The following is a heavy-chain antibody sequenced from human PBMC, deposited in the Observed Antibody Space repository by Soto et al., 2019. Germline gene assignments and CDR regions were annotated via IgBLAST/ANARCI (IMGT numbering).Heavy chain of an antibody. V-gene: IGHV1-46*01. CDR1: GYTFTSYY. CDR3: ARSSMVRAYDY. D-gene: IGHD3-10*01. Sequence: ASVKVSCKASGYTFTSYYMHWVRQAPGQGLEWMGIINPSGGSTSYAQKFQGRVTMTRDTSTNTVYMELSSLRSEDTAVYYCARSSMVRAYDYWGQGTLLTVSS. J-gene: IGHJ4*02. CDR2: INPSGGST.